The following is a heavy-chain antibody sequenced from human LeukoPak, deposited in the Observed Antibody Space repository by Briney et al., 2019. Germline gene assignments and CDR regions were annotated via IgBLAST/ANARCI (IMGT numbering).Heavy chain of an antibody. CDR3: GRLFDS. J-gene: IGHJ4*02. CDR1: GGAIISDNFY. V-gene: IGHV4-39*01. Sequence: SETLSLTCTVSGGAIISDNFYWGWVRQPPGKGLEWVGSINYSGTTYYNPSLRSRVSISVDTSRTQFFLRLNSVSAADTAVYYCGRLFDSWGQGIQVTVSS. CDR2: INYSGTT.